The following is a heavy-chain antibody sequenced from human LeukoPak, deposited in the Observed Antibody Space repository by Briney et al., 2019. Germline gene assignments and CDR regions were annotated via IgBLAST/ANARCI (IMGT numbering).Heavy chain of an antibody. Sequence: GRSMRLSWAASGFTFSSYGMHWVRQASGKGLEWVAVIWYDGTDKYYGDSVKGRFTISRDNSKNTLFLQMNSLRAEDTALYYCAREASLSGCYFDYWGQGTLVTVSS. V-gene: IGHV3-33*01. CDR1: GFTFSSYG. D-gene: IGHD5-12*01. CDR2: IWYDGTDK. CDR3: AREASLSGCYFDY. J-gene: IGHJ4*02.